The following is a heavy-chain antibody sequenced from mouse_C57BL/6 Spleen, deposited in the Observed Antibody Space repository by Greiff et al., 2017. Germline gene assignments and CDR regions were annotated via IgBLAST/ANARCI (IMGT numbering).Heavy chain of an antibody. D-gene: IGHD1-1*01. CDR2: IYPGDGDT. V-gene: IGHV1-82*01. CDR1: GYAFSSSW. CDR3: AREGSSYWYFDV. J-gene: IGHJ1*03. Sequence: VKLMESGPELVKPGASVKISCKASGYAFSSSWMNWVKQRPGKGLELIGRIYPGDGDTNYNGKFKGKATLTADKSSSTAYMQLSSLTSEDSAVYFCAREGSSYWYFDVWGTGTTVTVSS.